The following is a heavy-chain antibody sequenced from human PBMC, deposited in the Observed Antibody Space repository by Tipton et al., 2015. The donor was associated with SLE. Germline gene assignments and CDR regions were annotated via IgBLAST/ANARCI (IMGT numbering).Heavy chain of an antibody. D-gene: IGHD6-6*01. V-gene: IGHV4-59*01. CDR3: ARGGGIAARHYYYYYMDV. J-gene: IGHJ6*03. CDR1: GGSISSYY. CDR2: TYYSGST. Sequence: TLSLTCTVSGGSISSYYWSWIRQPPGKGLEWIGYTYYSGSTNYNPSLKSRVTISVDTSKNQFSLKLSSVTAADTAVYYCARGGGIAARHYYYYYMDVWGKGTTVTISS.